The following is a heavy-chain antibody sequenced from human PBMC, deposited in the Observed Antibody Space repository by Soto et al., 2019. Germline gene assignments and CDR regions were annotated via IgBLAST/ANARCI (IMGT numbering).Heavy chain of an antibody. CDR3: ARGSRGIAEAGTRDYYYYYGMDV. D-gene: IGHD6-13*01. J-gene: IGHJ6*02. V-gene: IGHV1-8*01. CDR2: MNPNSGNT. Sequence: ASVKVSCKASGYTFTSYDINWVRQATGQGLEWMGWMNPNSGNTGYAQKFQGRVTMTRNTSISTAYMELSSLRSEDTAVYYCARGSRGIAEAGTRDYYYYYGMDVSGQGPTVTVYS. CDR1: GYTFTSYD.